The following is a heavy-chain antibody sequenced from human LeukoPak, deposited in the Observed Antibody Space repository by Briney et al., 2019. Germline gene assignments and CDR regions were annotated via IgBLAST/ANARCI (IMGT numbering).Heavy chain of an antibody. CDR1: GGSISSSSYY. CDR3: ARFNIVGATLADY. CDR2: IYYSGST. D-gene: IGHD1-26*01. Sequence: SETLSLTCTVSGGSISSSSYYWGWIRQPPGKGLEWIGSIYYSGSTYYNPSLKSRVTISVDTSKNQFSLKLSPVTAADTAVYYCARFNIVGATLADYWGQGTLVTVSS. V-gene: IGHV4-39*01. J-gene: IGHJ4*02.